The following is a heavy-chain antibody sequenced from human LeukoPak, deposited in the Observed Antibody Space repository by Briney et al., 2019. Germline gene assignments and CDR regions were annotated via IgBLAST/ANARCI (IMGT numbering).Heavy chain of an antibody. Sequence: GASVKVSCKASGYTFTGYYMHWVRQAPGQGLEWMGWINPNSGGTNYAQKFQGRVTMTRDTSISTAYMELSRLRSDDTAVYYCARDLSGYDFYYYYMDVWGKGTTVTVSS. V-gene: IGHV1-2*02. D-gene: IGHD5-12*01. J-gene: IGHJ6*03. CDR1: GYTFTGYY. CDR2: INPNSGGT. CDR3: ARDLSGYDFYYYYMDV.